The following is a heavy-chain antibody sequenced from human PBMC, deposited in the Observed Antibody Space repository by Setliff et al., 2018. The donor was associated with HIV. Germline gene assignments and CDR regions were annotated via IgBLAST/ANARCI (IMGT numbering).Heavy chain of an antibody. D-gene: IGHD3-22*01. CDR3: ARQTRTYYYDSSGYSTAFDI. CDR2: INPNSGGT. V-gene: IGHV1-2*05. Sequence: ASVKVSCKASGYTFTDYYIHWVRQAPGPGLEWMGRINPNSGGTNYAQKFQGRVTMTRDTSISTAYMELSSLRSDDTFMYYCARQTRTYYYDSSGYSTAFDIWGQGTMVTVSS. CDR1: GYTFTDYY. J-gene: IGHJ3*02.